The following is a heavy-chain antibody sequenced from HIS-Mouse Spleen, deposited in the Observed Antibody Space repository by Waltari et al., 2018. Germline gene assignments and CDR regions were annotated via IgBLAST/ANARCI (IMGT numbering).Heavy chain of an antibody. CDR3: ARDRGYYYDSSGYLDY. CDR1: GSTFTGYY. V-gene: IGHV1-2*02. CDR2: INPNSGGT. Sequence: QVQLVQSGAEVKKPGASVKVSCKASGSTFTGYYMHWVRQAPGQGLEWMGWINPNSGGTNYAQKFQGRVTMTRDTSISTAYMELSRLRSDDTAVYYCARDRGYYYDSSGYLDYWGQGTLVTVSS. D-gene: IGHD3-22*01. J-gene: IGHJ4*02.